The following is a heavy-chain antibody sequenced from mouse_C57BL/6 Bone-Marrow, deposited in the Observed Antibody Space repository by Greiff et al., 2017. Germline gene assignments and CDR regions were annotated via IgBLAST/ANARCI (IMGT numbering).Heavy chain of an antibody. CDR1: GFTFSDYY. V-gene: IGHV5-16*01. CDR3: ARDPRSYAMDY. Sequence: EVQLKESEGGLVQPGSSMKLSCTASGFTFSDYYMAWVRQVPEKGLEWIANINYDGSSTYYLDSLKSRFIISRDNAKNILYLQMSSLKSEDTATYYCARDPRSYAMDYWGQGTSVTVSS. J-gene: IGHJ4*01. CDR2: INYDGSST.